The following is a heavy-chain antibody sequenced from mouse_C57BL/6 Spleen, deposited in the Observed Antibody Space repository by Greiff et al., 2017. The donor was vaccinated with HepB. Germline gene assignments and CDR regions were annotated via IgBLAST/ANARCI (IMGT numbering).Heavy chain of an antibody. J-gene: IGHJ2*01. CDR3: ARDGDGYLAGFDY. Sequence: QVQLQQPGAELVKPGASVKMSCKASGYTFTSYWITWVKQRPGQGLEWIGDIYPGSGSTNYNEKFKSKATLTVDTSSSTAYMQLSSLTSEDSAVYYCARDGDGYLAGFDYWGQGTTLTVSS. CDR1: GYTFTSYW. D-gene: IGHD2-3*01. V-gene: IGHV1-55*01. CDR2: IYPGSGST.